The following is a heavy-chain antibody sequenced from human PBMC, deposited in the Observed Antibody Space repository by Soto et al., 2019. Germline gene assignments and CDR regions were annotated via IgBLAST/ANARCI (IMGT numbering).Heavy chain of an antibody. Sequence: PSETLSLTCTVSGGSISSGDYYWSWIRQPPGKGLELIGYISYSGNTYYNPSLKSRFSISVDTSKNQFSLKLSSVTAADTAVYYCARASAVTTAAKFDYWSQGTLVPVSS. CDR1: GGSISSGDYY. CDR2: ISYSGNT. D-gene: IGHD4-17*01. V-gene: IGHV4-30-4*01. CDR3: ARASAVTTAAKFDY. J-gene: IGHJ4*02.